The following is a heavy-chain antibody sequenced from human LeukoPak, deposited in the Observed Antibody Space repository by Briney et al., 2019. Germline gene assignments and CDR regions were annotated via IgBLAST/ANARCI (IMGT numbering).Heavy chain of an antibody. Sequence: TLSLTCTVSGGSISSGGYYWSWIRQHPGKGLEWIGYIYYSGSTYYNPSLKSRVTISVDTSKNQFSLKLSSVTAADTAVYYCARDRKVTTRSEYYYGMDVWGQGTTVTVSS. V-gene: IGHV4-31*03. CDR1: GGSISSGGYY. D-gene: IGHD4-17*01. CDR3: ARDRKVTTRSEYYYGMDV. CDR2: IYYSGST. J-gene: IGHJ6*02.